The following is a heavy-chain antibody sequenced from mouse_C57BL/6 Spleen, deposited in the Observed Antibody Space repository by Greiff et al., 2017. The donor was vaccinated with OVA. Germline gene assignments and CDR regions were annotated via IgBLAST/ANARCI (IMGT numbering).Heavy chain of an antibody. CDR1: GYTFTDYE. CDR3: TVVEKAWFAY. Sequence: VQLQQSGAELVRPGASVTLSCKASGYTFTDYEMHWVKQTPVHGLEWIGAIDPETGGTAYNQKFKGKAILTADKSSSTAYMELRSLTSEDSAVYFTTVVEKAWFAYWGQGTLVTVSA. CDR2: IDPETGGT. D-gene: IGHD1-1*01. V-gene: IGHV1-15*01. J-gene: IGHJ3*01.